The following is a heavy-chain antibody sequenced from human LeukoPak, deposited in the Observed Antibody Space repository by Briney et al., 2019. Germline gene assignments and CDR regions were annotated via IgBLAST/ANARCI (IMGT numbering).Heavy chain of an antibody. V-gene: IGHV3-74*01. Sequence: GGSLRLSCAASGFTCSSYWVHWVRQAPGKGLVWVSRFYSDGGSTTYADSVKGRFTISRDNAKNTLYLQMNSLRAEDAAVYYCAKVFSDCSGGSCYWSEFDYWGQGTLVTVSS. CDR2: FYSDGGST. CDR3: AKVFSDCSGGSCYWSEFDY. J-gene: IGHJ4*02. CDR1: GFTCSSYW. D-gene: IGHD2-15*01.